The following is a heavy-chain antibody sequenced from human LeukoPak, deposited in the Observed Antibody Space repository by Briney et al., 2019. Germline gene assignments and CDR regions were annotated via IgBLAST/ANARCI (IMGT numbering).Heavy chain of an antibody. CDR2: IYYSGST. V-gene: IGHV4-59*01. Sequence: SETLSLTCTVSGGSISIYYWSWIRQPPGKGLEWIGYIYYSGSTNYNPSLKSRVTISVDTSKNQFSLKLSSVTAADTAVYYCAGVRYCSGGRSYGIGPDGYYYMDVLGKGTTVTVSS. J-gene: IGHJ6*03. CDR1: GGSISIYY. CDR3: AGVRYCSGGRSYGIGPDGYYYMDV. D-gene: IGHD2-15*01.